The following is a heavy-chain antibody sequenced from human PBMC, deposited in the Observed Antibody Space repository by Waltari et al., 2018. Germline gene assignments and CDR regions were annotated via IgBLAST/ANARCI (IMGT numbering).Heavy chain of an antibody. CDR2: IYTSGST. CDR3: VRRGDWLPLDAFDI. CDR1: GASISTSNYY. Sequence: QVQLQESGPGLVKASQTLSLTCTVSGASISTSNYYWSWIRQSAGKGLEWIGRIYTSGSTYYNPSLKSRLTISLDPSKNQFSLNLNSVTAADTAIYYCVRRGDWLPLDAFDIWGQGTVVTVSS. J-gene: IGHJ3*02. D-gene: IGHD2-15*01. V-gene: IGHV4-61*02.